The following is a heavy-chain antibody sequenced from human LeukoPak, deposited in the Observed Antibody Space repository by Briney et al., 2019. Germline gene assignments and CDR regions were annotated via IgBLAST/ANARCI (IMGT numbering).Heavy chain of an antibody. Sequence: GGSLRLSCAASGFTLGSYWMHWVRQVPGKGLVWVSRNNPDGGTTTYADSVKGRFTISRGNSNNTLYLQMNSLRADDTALYYCAKASAFYYDSSGYSAPFDHWGQGTLVIVSS. D-gene: IGHD3-22*01. J-gene: IGHJ4*02. CDR2: NNPDGGTT. CDR1: GFTLGSYW. V-gene: IGHV3-74*01. CDR3: AKASAFYYDSSGYSAPFDH.